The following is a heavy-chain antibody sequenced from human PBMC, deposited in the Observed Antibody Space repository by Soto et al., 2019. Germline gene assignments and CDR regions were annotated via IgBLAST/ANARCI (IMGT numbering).Heavy chain of an antibody. CDR3: ARVDWRFDP. CDR1: GFTVSDSY. V-gene: IGHV3-11*01. CDR2: ISSSGSTI. Sequence: SLRLSCAASGFTVSDSYVSLIRQAPGKGLEWVSYISSSGSTIYYTDSVKGRFTVSRDNAKNSLYLQMNSLRAEDTAVYYCARVDWRFDPWGQGTLVTVSS. J-gene: IGHJ5*02. D-gene: IGHD2-21*01.